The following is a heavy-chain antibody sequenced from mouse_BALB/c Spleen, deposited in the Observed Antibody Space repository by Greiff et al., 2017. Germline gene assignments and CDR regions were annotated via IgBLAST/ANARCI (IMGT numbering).Heavy chain of an antibody. Sequence: VKLVESGPGLVAPSQSLSITCTVSGFSLTSYGVHWVRQPPGKGLEWLGVIWAGGSTNYNSALMSRLSISKDNSKSQVFLKMNSLQTDDTAMYYCARGSRFAYWGQGTLVTVSA. V-gene: IGHV2-9*02. CDR3: ARGSRFAY. CDR1: GFSLTSYG. J-gene: IGHJ3*01. CDR2: IWAGGST.